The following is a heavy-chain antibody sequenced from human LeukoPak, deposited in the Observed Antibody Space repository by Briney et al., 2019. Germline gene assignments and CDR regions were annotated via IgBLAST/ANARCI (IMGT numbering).Heavy chain of an antibody. CDR1: GFTFSSYS. CDR2: ISSSSSYI. CDR3: ARSPLWFGEPVEALDI. J-gene: IGHJ3*02. V-gene: IGHV3-21*01. D-gene: IGHD3-10*01. Sequence: GGSLRLSCAASGFTFSSYSMNWVRQAPGKGLEWVSSISSSSSYIYYADSVKGRFTISRDNAKNSLYLQMNSLRAEDTAVYYCARSPLWFGEPVEALDIWGQGTMVTVSS.